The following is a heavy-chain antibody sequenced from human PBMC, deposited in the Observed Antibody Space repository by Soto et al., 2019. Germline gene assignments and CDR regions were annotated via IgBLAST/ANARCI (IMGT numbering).Heavy chain of an antibody. Sequence: LSLPCNVSCGSVYSDNYYWTWFRQPPVKGLELIGNIHNSGTTNYNPSLQNRVSISIDTSKNQYSLKLTSVTAADAALYYCARDIRGFSRALDYWGRGTPVTVSS. V-gene: IGHV4-61*01. D-gene: IGHD5-18*01. CDR1: CGSVYSDNYY. CDR2: IHNSGTT. CDR3: ARDIRGFSRALDY. J-gene: IGHJ4*02.